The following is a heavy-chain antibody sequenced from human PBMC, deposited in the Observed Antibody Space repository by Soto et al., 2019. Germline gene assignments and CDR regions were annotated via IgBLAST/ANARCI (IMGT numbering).Heavy chain of an antibody. V-gene: IGHV1-18*01. Sequence: QVQLVQSGAEVKKPGASVTVSCKPSGYTFISYGITWVRQAPGQGLEWMGWISAYNGNTNYAQKLQGRFTLTTDPSKSTAYMELRSLRSEDTAAYYCARAVGHSSGSRGWLDPWGQGALVIVSS. D-gene: IGHD6-19*01. J-gene: IGHJ5*02. CDR2: ISAYNGNT. CDR1: GYTFISYG. CDR3: ARAVGHSSGSRGWLDP.